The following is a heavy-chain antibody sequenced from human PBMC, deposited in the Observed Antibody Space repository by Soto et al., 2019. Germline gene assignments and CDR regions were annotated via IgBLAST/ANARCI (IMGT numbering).Heavy chain of an antibody. CDR3: AKSRVVSNLQTYDY. J-gene: IGHJ4*02. V-gene: IGHV3-23*01. D-gene: IGHD2-15*01. CDR2: ISGSGGST. CDR1: GFTFSIYA. Sequence: PGGSLRLSCAASGFTFSIYAMSWFGQAPGKGLEWVSAISGSGGSTYYADSVKGRFTISRDNSKNTLYLQMNSLRAEDTAVYYCAKSRVVSNLQTYDYWGQGTLVTVSS.